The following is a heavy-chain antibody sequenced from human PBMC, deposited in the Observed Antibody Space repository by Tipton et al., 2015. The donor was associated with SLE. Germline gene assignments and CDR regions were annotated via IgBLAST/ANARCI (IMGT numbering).Heavy chain of an antibody. V-gene: IGHV4-4*02. J-gene: IGHJ4*02. Sequence: TLSLTCAVSGGSITSGNWWTWVRQTPGKGLEWIGEIFHSGNTNYNPSLKSRVIMSVDKSKNQFSLKLSSVTAADTAVYYCARLYYDILTGSSRDWYFDYWGQGTLVTVSS. CDR2: IFHSGNT. D-gene: IGHD3-9*01. CDR1: GGSITSGNW. CDR3: ARLYYDILTGSSRDWYFDY.